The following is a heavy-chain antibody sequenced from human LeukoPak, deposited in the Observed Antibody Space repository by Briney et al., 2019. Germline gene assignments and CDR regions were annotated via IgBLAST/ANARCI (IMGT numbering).Heavy chain of an antibody. V-gene: IGHV1-46*01. CDR2: INPSGSTK. D-gene: IGHD5-24*01. CDR1: GYTFTSYY. J-gene: IGHJ4*02. Sequence: ASVKVSCKASGYTFTSYYIHWVRQALGQGLERMGIINPSGSTKKYAQMCQGRVTMTKDTSTSTFYMELRSLRSEDTGVYYCARRRDGYSFHFDYWGQGALVTVSS. CDR3: ARRRDGYSFHFDY.